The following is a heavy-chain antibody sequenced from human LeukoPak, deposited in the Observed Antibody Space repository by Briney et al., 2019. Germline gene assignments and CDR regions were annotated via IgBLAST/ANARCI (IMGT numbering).Heavy chain of an antibody. J-gene: IGHJ6*02. CDR1: GGSISSSY. V-gene: IGHV4-59*08. D-gene: IGHD3-22*01. Sequence: SETLSLTCSVSGGSISSSYWSWMRQPPGKGLEWIGYIYYSGSTNYNPSLRSRITISVDTSKNHFSLKLSSVTAADMAVYYCAMGYYYDSSGYALGYYGMDVWGQGTTVTVSS. CDR3: AMGYYYDSSGYALGYYGMDV. CDR2: IYYSGST.